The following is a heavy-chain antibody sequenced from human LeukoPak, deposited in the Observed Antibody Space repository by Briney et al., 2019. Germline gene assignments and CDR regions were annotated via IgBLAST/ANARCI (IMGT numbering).Heavy chain of an antibody. J-gene: IGHJ4*02. CDR1: GYTFTGYY. V-gene: IGHV1-2*02. D-gene: IGHD3-22*01. CDR3: AGETLDYYDSSGYLSH. CDR2: INPNSGGT. Sequence: ASVKVSCKASGYTFTGYYMHWVRQVPGQGLEWMGWINPNSGGTNYAQKFQGRVTMTRDTSISTAYMELSRLKSDDTAVYYCAGETLDYYDSSGYLSHWGQGTLVTVSS.